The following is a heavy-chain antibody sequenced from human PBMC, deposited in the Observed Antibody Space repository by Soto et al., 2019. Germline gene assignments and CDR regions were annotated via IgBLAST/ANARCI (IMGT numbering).Heavy chain of an antibody. D-gene: IGHD3-10*01. CDR2: IYYSGST. CDR3: ATLYMVRGVFDY. J-gene: IGHJ4*02. Sequence: PSETLSLTCTVSGGSISSSSYYWGWIRQPPGKGLEWIGSIYYSGSTYYNPSLKSRVTISVDTSKNQFSLKLSSVTAADTAVYYCATLYMVRGVFDYWGQGTLVTVSS. CDR1: GGSISSSSYY. V-gene: IGHV4-39*01.